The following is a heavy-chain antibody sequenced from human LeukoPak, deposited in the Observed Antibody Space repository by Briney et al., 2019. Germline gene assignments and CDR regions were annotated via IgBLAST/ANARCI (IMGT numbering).Heavy chain of an antibody. V-gene: IGHV1-18*01. CDR3: ARDLGYYDFWSGYNYYYYGMDV. Sequence: ASVKVSCKASGYTFTSYGISWVRQAPGQGLEWMGWISAYNGNTNYAQKLQGRVTMTTDTSTSTAYMELRSLRSDGTAVYYCARDLGYYDFWSGYNYYYYGMDVWGQGTTVTVSS. CDR2: ISAYNGNT. CDR1: GYTFTSYG. D-gene: IGHD3-3*01. J-gene: IGHJ6*02.